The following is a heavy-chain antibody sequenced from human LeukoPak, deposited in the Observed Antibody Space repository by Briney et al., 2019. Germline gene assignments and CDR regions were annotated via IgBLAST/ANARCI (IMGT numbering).Heavy chain of an antibody. CDR1: GGSISGYY. V-gene: IGHV4-4*07. J-gene: IGHJ4*02. CDR3: ARDEVYSSSWYYFDY. Sequence: PSETLSLTCTVSGGSISGYYWSGFRKPAGKGLKWIGRIYTSGSTNYNPSLKSRVTMSVDTSKNQFSLKLSSVTAADTAVYYCARDEVYSSSWYYFDYWGQGTLVTVSS. CDR2: IYTSGST. D-gene: IGHD6-13*01.